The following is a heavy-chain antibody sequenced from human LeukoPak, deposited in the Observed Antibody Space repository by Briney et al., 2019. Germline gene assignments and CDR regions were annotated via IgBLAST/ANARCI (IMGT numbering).Heavy chain of an antibody. CDR1: GGSISSGGYY. CDR3: ARLGYSSGYYFDY. Sequence: SETLSLTCTVSGGSISSGGYYWSWIRQHPGKGLEWIGYIYYSGSTYYNPSLKSRVTISVDTSKNQFSLKLSSVTAADTAVYYCARLGYSSGYYFDYWGQGTLVTVSS. J-gene: IGHJ4*02. CDR2: IYYSGST. V-gene: IGHV4-31*03. D-gene: IGHD3-22*01.